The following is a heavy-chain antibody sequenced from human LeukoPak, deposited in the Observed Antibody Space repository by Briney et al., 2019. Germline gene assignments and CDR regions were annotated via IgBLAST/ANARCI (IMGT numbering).Heavy chain of an antibody. CDR2: ISSSSSTI. CDR3: ARGGYDLWYQAETYIDY. CDR1: GFTFSSYS. J-gene: IGHJ4*02. Sequence: GGSLRLSCAASGFTFSSYSMNWVRQAPGKGLEWVSYISSSSSTIYYADSVKGRFTISRDNAKNSLYLQMNSLRAEDTAVYYCARGGYDLWYQAETYIDYWGQGTLVTVSS. V-gene: IGHV3-48*01. D-gene: IGHD5-12*01.